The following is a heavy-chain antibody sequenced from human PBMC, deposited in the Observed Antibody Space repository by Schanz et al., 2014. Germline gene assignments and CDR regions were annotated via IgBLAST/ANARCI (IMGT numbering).Heavy chain of an antibody. D-gene: IGHD3-10*01. J-gene: IGHJ6*02. CDR1: GGTFNSYT. Sequence: QVQLIQSGAEVKKPGSSVKVSCKASGGTFNSYTINWVRQAPGQGLEWMGWISAYNGNTNYAQKLQGRVTITTDTSTSTAYMELRSLRSDDTAVYYCARAKRFGDMDVWGQGTTVTVSS. V-gene: IGHV1-18*01. CDR2: ISAYNGNT. CDR3: ARAKRFGDMDV.